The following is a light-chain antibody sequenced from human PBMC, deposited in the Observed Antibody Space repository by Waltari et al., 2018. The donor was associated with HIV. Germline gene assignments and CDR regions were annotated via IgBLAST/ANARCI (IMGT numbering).Light chain of an antibody. J-gene: IGLJ3*02. CDR3: CSYGGSSTWV. Sequence: QSALTQPASVSGSPGQSITISCTETSGDVDNYNLVSWYQQYTGRAPKLLIYEVTKRPAGVSNRFSGSKSGNTASLTISDLQAEDEAKYYCCSYGGSSTWVFGGGTKLTVL. CDR2: EVT. CDR1: SGDVDNYNL. V-gene: IGLV2-23*02.